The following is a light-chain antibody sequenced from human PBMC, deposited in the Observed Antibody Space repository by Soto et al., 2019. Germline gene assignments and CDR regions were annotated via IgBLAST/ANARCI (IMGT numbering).Light chain of an antibody. CDR2: LNSDGSH. Sequence: QPVLAQSPSASASLGASVKLTCTLSSGHSSYAIAWHQQQPEKGPRYLMKLNSDGSHSKGDGIPDRFSGSSSGAERYLTISSLQSEDEADYYCQTWGTGIFGGWTKLTVL. V-gene: IGLV4-69*01. CDR1: SGHSSYA. CDR3: QTWGTGI. J-gene: IGLJ2*01.